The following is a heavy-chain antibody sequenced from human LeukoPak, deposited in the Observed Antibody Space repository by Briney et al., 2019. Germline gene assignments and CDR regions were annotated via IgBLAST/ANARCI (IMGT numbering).Heavy chain of an antibody. CDR3: ASLSGYDEGDSDY. J-gene: IGHJ4*02. Sequence: GGSLRLSCAASGVTFSSDSMNWVRQAPGKGLEWVSSISSSSTYIFYADSVKGRFTISRDNAKNSLYLQMNSLRAEDTAVYYCASLSGYDEGDSDYWGQGTLVTVSS. D-gene: IGHD5-12*01. CDR1: GVTFSSDS. CDR2: ISSSSTYI. V-gene: IGHV3-21*01.